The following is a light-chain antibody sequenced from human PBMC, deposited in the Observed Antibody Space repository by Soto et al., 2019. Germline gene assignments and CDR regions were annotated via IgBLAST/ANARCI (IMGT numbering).Light chain of an antibody. Sequence: QSVLTQPPSASGTPGQRVTISCSGSSSKIGRNIVNWYQQFPGTAPKLLIYRDNQRPSRVPDRFSGSKSGTSASLDISGLQSEDEADYYCATWDDSLNGVVFGGGTKLTVL. CDR1: SSKIGRNI. V-gene: IGLV1-44*01. CDR3: ATWDDSLNGVV. J-gene: IGLJ2*01. CDR2: RDN.